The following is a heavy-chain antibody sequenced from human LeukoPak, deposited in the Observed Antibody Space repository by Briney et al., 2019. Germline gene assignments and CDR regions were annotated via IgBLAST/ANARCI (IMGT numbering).Heavy chain of an antibody. J-gene: IGHJ5*02. D-gene: IGHD4-11*01. Sequence: GASVKVSCKASGYTFTSYGISWVRQAPGQGLEWMRWISAYNGNTNYAQKLQGRVTMTTDTSTSPAYMELRSLRSDDTAVYYCARDLAVTNNWFDPWGQGTLVTVSS. CDR1: GYTFTSYG. CDR3: ARDLAVTNNWFDP. CDR2: ISAYNGNT. V-gene: IGHV1-18*01.